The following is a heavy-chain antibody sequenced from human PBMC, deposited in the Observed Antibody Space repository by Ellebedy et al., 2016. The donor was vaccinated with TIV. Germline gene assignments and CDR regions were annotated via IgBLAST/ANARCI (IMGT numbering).Heavy chain of an antibody. J-gene: IGHJ5*02. CDR1: GFNFRRYW. CDR2: IRQEGDEI. D-gene: IGHD4-17*01. CDR3: ARRASYGDYAVQVNPWFDP. Sequence: GESLKIACAASGFNFRRYWMTWVRQAPGKGLEWVAKIRQEGDEIYYVESVKGRFTISRDNAQNSLFLQMNSLRVEDTAVYYCARRASYGDYAVQVNPWFDPWGQGTLVTVYS. V-gene: IGHV3-7*01.